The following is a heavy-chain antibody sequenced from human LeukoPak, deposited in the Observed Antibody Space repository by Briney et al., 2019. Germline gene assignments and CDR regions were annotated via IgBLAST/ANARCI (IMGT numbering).Heavy chain of an antibody. V-gene: IGHV3-48*02. CDR1: GCAFSTYS. J-gene: IGHJ4*02. CDR3: ARTYSSGWLVDY. Sequence: GGSLRLSCAASGCAFSTYSKNWVRKAPRKGLEWISYISSSGTIYYADSVKGRFTNSRDNAENSLYLQMNSLRDDNAAVYLCARTYSSGWLVDYWGQGTLVTVSS. CDR2: ISSSGTI. D-gene: IGHD6-19*01.